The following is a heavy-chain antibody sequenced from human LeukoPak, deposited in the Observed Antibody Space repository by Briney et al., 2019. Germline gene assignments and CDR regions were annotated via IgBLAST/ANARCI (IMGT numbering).Heavy chain of an antibody. J-gene: IGHJ3*02. V-gene: IGHV3-30*04. CDR3: ARPSSGYYWGAAFDI. CDR2: ISYDGTNK. CDR1: KFTFSNCA. D-gene: IGHD3-22*01. Sequence: GRSLRLSCAASKFTFSNCAMHWVRQAPGKGLEWVAVISYDGTNKYYADSVKGRFTISRDNSKNTLYLQMNSLRTEDTALYYCARPSSGYYWGAAFDIWGQGTMVTVS.